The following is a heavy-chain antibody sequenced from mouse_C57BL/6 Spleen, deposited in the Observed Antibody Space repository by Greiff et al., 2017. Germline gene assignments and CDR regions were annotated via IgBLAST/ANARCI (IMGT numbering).Heavy chain of an antibody. D-gene: IGHD2-10*02. CDR1: GFTFSDYG. Sequence: DVKLVESGGGLVKPGGSLKLSCAASGFTFSDYGMHWVRQAPEKGLEWVAYISSGSSTIYYADTVKGRFTISRDNAKNTLFLQMTSLRSEDTAMYYCARPYGNCPSWFAYWGQGTLVTVSA. CDR3: ARPYGNCPSWFAY. V-gene: IGHV5-17*01. CDR2: ISSGSSTI. J-gene: IGHJ3*01.